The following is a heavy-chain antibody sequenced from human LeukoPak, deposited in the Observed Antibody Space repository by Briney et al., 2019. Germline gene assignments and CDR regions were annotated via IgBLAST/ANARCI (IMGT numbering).Heavy chain of an antibody. J-gene: IGHJ6*02. CDR3: ARGIVSSSWYNYYYYYGMDV. CDR1: GYTFTSYD. V-gene: IGHV1-8*01. Sequence: ASVKVSCKASGYTFTSYDINWVRQATGQGLEWMGWMNPNSGNTGYAQKFQGRVTMTRNTSISTAYMELSSLRSEDTAVYYCARGIVSSSWYNYYYYYGMDVWGQGTTVTVSS. D-gene: IGHD6-13*01. CDR2: MNPNSGNT.